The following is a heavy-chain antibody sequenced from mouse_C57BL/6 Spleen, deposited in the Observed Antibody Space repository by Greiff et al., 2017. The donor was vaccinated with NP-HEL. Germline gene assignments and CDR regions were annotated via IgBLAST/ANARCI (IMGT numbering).Heavy chain of an antibody. CDR2: IDPSDSYT. CDR1: GYTFTSYW. Sequence: VQLQQPGAELVRPGTSVKLSCKASGYTFTSYWMHWVKQRPGQGLEWIGVIDPSDSYTNYNQKFKGKATLTVDTSSSTAYMQLSSLTSEDSAVYYCARHSSGYGRDDYWGQGTTLTVSS. V-gene: IGHV1-59*01. CDR3: ARHSSGYGRDDY. D-gene: IGHD3-2*02. J-gene: IGHJ2*01.